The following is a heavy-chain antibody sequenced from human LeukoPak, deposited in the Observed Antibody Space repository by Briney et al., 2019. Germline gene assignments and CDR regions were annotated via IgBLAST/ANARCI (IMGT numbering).Heavy chain of an antibody. Sequence: PSETLSLTCTVSGGSISSGGYYWSWIRQPPGKGLEWIGYIYHSGSTYYNPSLKSRVTISVDRSKNQFSLKLSSVTAADTAVYYCAREGVVVAATRGTGWYFDYWGQGTLVTVSS. CDR2: IYHSGST. CDR3: AREGVVVAATRGTGWYFDY. J-gene: IGHJ4*02. V-gene: IGHV4-30-2*01. D-gene: IGHD2-15*01. CDR1: GGSISSGGYY.